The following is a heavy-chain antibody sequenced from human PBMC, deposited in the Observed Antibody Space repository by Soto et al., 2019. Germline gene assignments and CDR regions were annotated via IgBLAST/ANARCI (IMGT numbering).Heavy chain of an antibody. V-gene: IGHV1-18*01. J-gene: IGHJ6*02. CDR1: GYSFTSYA. CDR3: PRDLPTMDV. Sequence: QVQLVQSGAEVKKPGASVKVSCKASGYSFTSYAISWVRQAPGQGLEWKGWIRAYNGNTNYGQKLQGRVTMTTDTSTSTAYMALRSLRSDDTAVYYCPRDLPTMDVWGQGTTVTVSS. CDR2: IRAYNGNT.